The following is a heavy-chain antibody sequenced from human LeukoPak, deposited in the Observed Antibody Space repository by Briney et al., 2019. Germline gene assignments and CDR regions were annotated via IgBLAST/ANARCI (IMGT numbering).Heavy chain of an antibody. Sequence: SETLSLTCAVYGGSFSGYYWSWIRQPPGKGLEWIGEINHSGSTNYNPSLKSRVTISVDTSENQFSLKLSSVTAADTAVYYCARRGRVGATGWGQGTLVTVSS. J-gene: IGHJ4*02. CDR2: INHSGST. CDR1: GGSFSGYY. CDR3: ARRGRVGATG. D-gene: IGHD1-26*01. V-gene: IGHV4-34*01.